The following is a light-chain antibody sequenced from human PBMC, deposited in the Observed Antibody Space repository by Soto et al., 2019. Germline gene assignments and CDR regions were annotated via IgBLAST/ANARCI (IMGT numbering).Light chain of an antibody. V-gene: IGKV3-11*01. J-gene: IGKJ2*01. CDR1: QSVSSY. CDR2: DAS. Sequence: EIVLTQSPATLSLSPGERATLSCRASQSVSSYLAWYQQKPGQAPRLLIYDASNRATGIPARFSGSGSGTDFTLTISSLEPEDFAVNYCQQRSNRPPYTFGQGTKLEIK. CDR3: QQRSNRPPYT.